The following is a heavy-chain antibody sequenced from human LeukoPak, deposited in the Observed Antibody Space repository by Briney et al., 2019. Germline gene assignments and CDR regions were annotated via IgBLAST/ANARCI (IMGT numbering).Heavy chain of an antibody. CDR1: GFTFSSYG. V-gene: IGHV3-21*01. D-gene: IGHD3-10*01. CDR2: ITSSSSYI. J-gene: IGHJ3*02. CDR3: ARVPMVRGIVTDAFDI. Sequence: GGSLRLSCAASGFTFSSYGMNWVRQAPGKGLEWVSSITSSSSYIYYADSMKGRFTISRDNAKNPLYLQMNSLRVEDTAIYYCARVPMVRGIVTDAFDIWGQGTMVTVSS.